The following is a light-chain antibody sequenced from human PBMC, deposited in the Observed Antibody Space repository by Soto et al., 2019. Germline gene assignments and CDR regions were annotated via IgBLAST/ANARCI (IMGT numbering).Light chain of an antibody. CDR1: QGISSY. J-gene: IGKJ1*01. CDR2: AAS. V-gene: IGKV1-9*01. Sequence: IQLTQSPSSLSASVGDRVTITCRASQGISSYLAWYQQKPGKAPKLLIYAASTLQSGVPSRFSGSGTGTEFTRTISSLQPDDFATYYCQQLNSYPRTFGQGTKVEIK. CDR3: QQLNSYPRT.